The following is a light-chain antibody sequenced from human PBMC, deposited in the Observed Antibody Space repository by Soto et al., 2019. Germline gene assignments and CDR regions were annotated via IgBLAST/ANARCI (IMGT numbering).Light chain of an antibody. Sequence: EIVLTQSPGTLSLSPGERVTLSCRASQSISDNYLAWFQHKAGQAPRLLVYGASSRATGIPDRFSGSGSGTDFTLIISRLEPEDSAVYYCQQYGGSFTFGGGTKGQIK. CDR3: QQYGGSFT. J-gene: IGKJ4*01. CDR1: QSISDNY. CDR2: GAS. V-gene: IGKV3-20*01.